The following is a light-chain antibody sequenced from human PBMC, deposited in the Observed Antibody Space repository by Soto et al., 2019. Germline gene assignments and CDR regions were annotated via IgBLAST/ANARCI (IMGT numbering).Light chain of an antibody. V-gene: IGKV1-5*03. CDR1: QSISSW. J-gene: IGKJ1*01. Sequence: DIQMTQSPSTLSASVGDRVTITCRASQSISSWLAWYQQKPGKAPKLLIYKASSLESGVPSRFSGSGSGTEFTLTISSLQPDDSATYNCQQYNSYYQTFGQGTKVEIK. CDR2: KAS. CDR3: QQYNSYYQT.